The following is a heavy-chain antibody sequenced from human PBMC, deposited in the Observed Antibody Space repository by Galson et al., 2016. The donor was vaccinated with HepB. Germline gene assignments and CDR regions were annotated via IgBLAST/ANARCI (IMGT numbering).Heavy chain of an antibody. CDR1: GFIFGHHS. V-gene: IGHV3-48*04. Sequence: SLRLSCAASGFIFGHHSMNWVRQAPGKGPEWVSYINDRSRSIFYADSVKGRFTISRDNARNSLYLQMNSLRVEDTAVYYCARDLVYPGDYGKYYYYGMDVWGQGTTVTVSS. D-gene: IGHD4-17*01. CDR3: ARDLVYPGDYGKYYYYGMDV. CDR2: INDRSRSI. J-gene: IGHJ6*02.